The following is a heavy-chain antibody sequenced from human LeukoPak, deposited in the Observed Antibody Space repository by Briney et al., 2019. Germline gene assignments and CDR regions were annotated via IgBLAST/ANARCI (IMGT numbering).Heavy chain of an antibody. V-gene: IGHV3-21*01. CDR1: GFTFSSYS. CDR3: ARVVRGYSGYDTRAIDY. D-gene: IGHD5-12*01. Sequence: GGSLRLSCAASGFTFSSYSMNWVRQAPGKGLEWVSSISSSSSYIYYADSVKGRFTISRDNAKNSLYLQMSSLRAEDTAAYYCARVVRGYSGYDTRAIDYWGQGTLVTVSS. J-gene: IGHJ4*02. CDR2: ISSSSSYI.